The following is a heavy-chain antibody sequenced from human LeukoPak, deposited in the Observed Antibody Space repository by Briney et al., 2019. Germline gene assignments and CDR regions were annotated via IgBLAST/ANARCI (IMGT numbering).Heavy chain of an antibody. D-gene: IGHD6-19*01. J-gene: IGHJ4*02. CDR1: GGSISSADFY. Sequence: PSQTLSLTCTVSGGSISSADFYWSWIRQPPGKGLEWIAYIHYSGSTYYNPSLKSRISISVDTSKNQFSLQLTSVTAADTAVYYCARVAVAGTPFDFWGQGTLVTVSS. V-gene: IGHV4-30-4*01. CDR3: ARVAVAGTPFDF. CDR2: IHYSGST.